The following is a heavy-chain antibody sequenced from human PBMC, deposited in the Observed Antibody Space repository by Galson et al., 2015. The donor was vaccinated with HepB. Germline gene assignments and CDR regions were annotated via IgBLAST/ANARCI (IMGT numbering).Heavy chain of an antibody. V-gene: IGHV3-33*01. Sequence: SLRLSCAASGFTFSSHGMHWVRQAPGKGLEWVAVISHDGTNKYYADSMKGRFTISRDNSKNTLYLQMSSLIAEETAVYYCAREGLSAMTLFDYWGQGTLVTVSS. CDR2: ISHDGTNK. CDR1: GFTFSSHG. D-gene: IGHD3-3*01. J-gene: IGHJ4*02. CDR3: AREGLSAMTLFDY.